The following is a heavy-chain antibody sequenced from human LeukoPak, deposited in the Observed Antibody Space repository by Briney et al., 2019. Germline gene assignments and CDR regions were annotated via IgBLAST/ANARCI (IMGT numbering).Heavy chain of an antibody. CDR2: IIPILVIA. CDR1: GGTFSSYT. Sequence: ASVKVSCKASGGTFSSYTISWVRQAPGQGGEWMGRIIPILVIANYAHKFQGRVTITADKSTSTAYMELSSLRSDDTAVYYCARVVSGVTTFDYWGQGTLVTVSS. J-gene: IGHJ4*02. D-gene: IGHD4-11*01. CDR3: ARVVSGVTTFDY. V-gene: IGHV1-69*02.